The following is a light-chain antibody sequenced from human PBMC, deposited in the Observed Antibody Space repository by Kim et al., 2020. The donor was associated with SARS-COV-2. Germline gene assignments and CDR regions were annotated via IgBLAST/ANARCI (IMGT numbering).Light chain of an antibody. CDR2: NDS. Sequence: QRVTISCSGSSSNIGSETVNWYQQLPGAAPKLLIYNDSQRPSGVPDRFSGSKSGTSASLAISGLQSEDEADYYCASWDDSLGGHEVFGGGTQLTVL. CDR1: SSNIGSET. J-gene: IGLJ2*01. V-gene: IGLV1-44*01. CDR3: ASWDDSLGGHEV.